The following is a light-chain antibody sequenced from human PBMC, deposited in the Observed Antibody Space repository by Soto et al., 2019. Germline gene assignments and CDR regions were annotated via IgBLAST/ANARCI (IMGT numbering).Light chain of an antibody. V-gene: IGLV2-14*01. Sequence: QSVLTQPASVSGSPGQSITISCTGTSSDVGGYDYVSWYQHHPGKAPKLMIYDVSNRPSGVSSRFSGSKSDNTASLTIYGLQAEDEADYYCCAYVSSNTLLFGGGTKLTVL. J-gene: IGLJ3*02. CDR1: SSDVGGYDY. CDR2: DVS. CDR3: CAYVSSNTLL.